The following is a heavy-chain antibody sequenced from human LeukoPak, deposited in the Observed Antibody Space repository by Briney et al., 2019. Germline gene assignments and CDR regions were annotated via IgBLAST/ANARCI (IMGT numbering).Heavy chain of an antibody. CDR2: INPNSGGT. J-gene: IGHJ3*02. D-gene: IGHD2-2*01. V-gene: IGHV1-2*06. CDR1: GYTVTCYY. Sequence: GASVKVSCKASGYTVTCYYMHWVRQAPGQGLEWMGRINPNSGGTDYAQKFQGRVTMTRDTSISIAYMELSRLTSDDTAVYYCARDQVIVPAATHAFDIWGQGAVVTVSP. CDR3: ARDQVIVPAATHAFDI.